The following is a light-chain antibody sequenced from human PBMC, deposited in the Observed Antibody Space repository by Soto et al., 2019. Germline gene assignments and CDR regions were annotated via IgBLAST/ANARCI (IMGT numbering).Light chain of an antibody. V-gene: IGKV1-5*03. CDR1: QSISTW. J-gene: IGKJ4*01. Sequence: DIQMTQSPSTLPASVGDRVTITCRANQSISTWLAWYQQKPGKAPNLLIYKASRLETGVPSRFSGSGSGTEFTLTINFLQPDDFATYYCQQYNSYSPLTFGGGTKVDI. CDR2: KAS. CDR3: QQYNSYSPLT.